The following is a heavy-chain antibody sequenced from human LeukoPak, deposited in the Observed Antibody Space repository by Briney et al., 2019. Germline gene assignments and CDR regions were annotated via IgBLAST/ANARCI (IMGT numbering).Heavy chain of an antibody. V-gene: IGHV3-74*03. J-gene: IGHJ4*02. D-gene: IGHD5/OR15-5a*01. Sequence: GGSLRLSCAASGFIFSNYWMHWVRQAQGKGLVWVSRVNNDGSSTTYADSVKGRFTISRDNAKNTLYLQMNSLRAEDTAVYYCAKGGLRVTDYWGQGTLVTVSS. CDR1: GFIFSNYW. CDR2: VNNDGSST. CDR3: AKGGLRVTDY.